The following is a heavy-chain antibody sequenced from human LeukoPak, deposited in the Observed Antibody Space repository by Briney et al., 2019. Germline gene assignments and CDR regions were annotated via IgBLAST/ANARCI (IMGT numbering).Heavy chain of an antibody. J-gene: IGHJ3*02. CDR1: GFTFSTYA. CDR3: AKYYDSSGTNAFDI. V-gene: IGHV3-23*01. D-gene: IGHD3-22*01. Sequence: PGGSLRLSCAASGFTFSTYAMSWVRQAPGKGLEWVSSISGNGGSTYYADSVKGRFTISRDNSKNTLYLRMNSLRAEDTAVYYCAKYYDSSGTNAFDIWGQGTMVTVSS. CDR2: ISGNGGST.